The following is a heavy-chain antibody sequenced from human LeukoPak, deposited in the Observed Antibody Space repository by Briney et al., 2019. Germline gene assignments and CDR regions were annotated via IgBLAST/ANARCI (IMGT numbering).Heavy chain of an antibody. CDR3: AKVKIRIFDWLSLFDY. V-gene: IGHV3-23*01. D-gene: IGHD3-9*01. CDR1: GFTFSSYA. CDR2: ISGSGGST. J-gene: IGHJ4*02. Sequence: PGGSLRLPCAASGFTFSSYAMSWVRQAPGKGLEWVSAISGSGGSTYYADSVKGRFTISRDNSKNTLYLQMNSLRAEDTAVYYCAKVKIRIFDWLSLFDYWGQGTLVTVSS.